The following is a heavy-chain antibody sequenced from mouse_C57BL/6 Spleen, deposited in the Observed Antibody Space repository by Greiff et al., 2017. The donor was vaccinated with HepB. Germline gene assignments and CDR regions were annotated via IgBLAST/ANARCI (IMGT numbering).Heavy chain of an antibody. V-gene: IGHV5-6*01. D-gene: IGHD2-5*01. CDR1: GFTFSSYG. CDR3: ARHDDYSNYVRFAY. J-gene: IGHJ3*01. Sequence: EVQRVESGGDLVKPGGSLKLSCAASGFTFSSYGMSWVRQTPDKRLEWVATISSGGSYTYYPDSVKGRFTISRDNAKNTLYLQMSSLKSEDTAMYYCARHDDYSNYVRFAYWGQGTLVTVSA. CDR2: ISSGGSYT.